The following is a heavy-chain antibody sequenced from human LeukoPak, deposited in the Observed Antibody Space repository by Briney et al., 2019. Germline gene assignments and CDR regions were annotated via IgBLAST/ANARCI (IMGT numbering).Heavy chain of an antibody. J-gene: IGHJ4*02. CDR2: LYSDALDGIT. CDR1: GFTVSSST. CDR3: AREIGGGHHYFEH. Sequence: PGGSLRLSCAGSGFTVSSSTMSWVRQAPGKGLEWVANLYSDALDGITNYADSVKGRFTISRDNSQNTLYLQMNSLRVEDTATYYCAREIGGGHHYFEHWGQGTVVTVSS. D-gene: IGHD1-26*01. V-gene: IGHV3-53*01.